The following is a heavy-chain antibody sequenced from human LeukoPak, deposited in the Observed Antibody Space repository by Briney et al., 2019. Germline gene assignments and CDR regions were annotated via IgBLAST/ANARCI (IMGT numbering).Heavy chain of an antibody. Sequence: SETLSLTCTVSGGSISSSSYYWGWIRQPLGKGLEWIGSIYYSGSTYYNPSLKSRVTISVDTSKNQFSLKLSSVTAADTAVYYCARRLWELGYFDYWGQGTLVTVSS. CDR2: IYYSGST. CDR1: GGSISSSSYY. D-gene: IGHD1-26*01. J-gene: IGHJ4*02. CDR3: ARRLWELGYFDY. V-gene: IGHV4-39*01.